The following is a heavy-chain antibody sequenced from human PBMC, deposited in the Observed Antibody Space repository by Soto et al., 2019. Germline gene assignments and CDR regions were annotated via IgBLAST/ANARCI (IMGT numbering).Heavy chain of an antibody. D-gene: IGHD3-22*01. Sequence: SVKVSCKASGGTFGSYAIGWVRQAPGQGLEWMGGIIPIFGTANYAQKFQGRVTITADESTSTAYMELSSLRSEDTAVYYSARGYEYYYDSSGYHYDLLVNGMDVWGQGTTVTVSS. J-gene: IGHJ6*02. CDR1: GGTFGSYA. CDR3: ARGYEYYYDSSGYHYDLLVNGMDV. V-gene: IGHV1-69*13. CDR2: IIPIFGTA.